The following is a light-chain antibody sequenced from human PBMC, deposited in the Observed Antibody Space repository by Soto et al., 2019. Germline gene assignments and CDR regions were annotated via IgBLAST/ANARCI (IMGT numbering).Light chain of an antibody. CDR3: QQYNTYST. J-gene: IGKJ5*01. V-gene: IGKV1-5*01. CDR2: DAS. CDR1: QSVSRW. Sequence: GDSVTITCRASQSVSRWLAWYQQKPGKAPKLLIYDASSLNSGVPSRFSGSQSGTEFTLTITSLLPDDFATDYCQQYNTYSTFGRGTRLEIK.